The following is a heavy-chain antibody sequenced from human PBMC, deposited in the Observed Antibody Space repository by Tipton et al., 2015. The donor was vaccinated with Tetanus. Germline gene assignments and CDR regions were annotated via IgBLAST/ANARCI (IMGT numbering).Heavy chain of an antibody. CDR3: ARHQSGYFTPFDY. J-gene: IGHJ4*02. D-gene: IGHD3-3*01. CDR1: GASIRSGTFY. V-gene: IGHV4-39*01. CDR2: IYESGDT. Sequence: LSLTCTVSGASIRSGTFYWGWIRQPPGKGLEWIGSIYESGDTYYIPSLRSRVTISVDTSTNQFSLTLNSMAAADTGVYYCARHQSGYFTPFDYWGQGKLVTVSS.